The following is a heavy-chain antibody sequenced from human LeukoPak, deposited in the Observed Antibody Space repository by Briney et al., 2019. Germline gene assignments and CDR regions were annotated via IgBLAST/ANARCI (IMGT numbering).Heavy chain of an antibody. CDR1: GGSNSSYY. CDR2: IYTSGST. Sequence: SETLSLTRTVSGGSNSSYYWSWIRQPAGKGLEWIGRIYTSGSTNYNPSLKSRVTMSVDTSKNQFSLKLSSVTAADTAVYYCARDCYSSSAAYYYYMDVWGKGTTVTVSS. D-gene: IGHD6-6*01. J-gene: IGHJ6*03. CDR3: ARDCYSSSAAYYYYMDV. V-gene: IGHV4-4*07.